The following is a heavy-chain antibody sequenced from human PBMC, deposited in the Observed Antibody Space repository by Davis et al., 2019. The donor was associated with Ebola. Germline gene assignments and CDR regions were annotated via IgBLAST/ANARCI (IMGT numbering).Heavy chain of an antibody. J-gene: IGHJ4*02. D-gene: IGHD3-22*01. CDR2: IYPGDSDT. Sequence: KVSCKGSGYSFTSYWIAWVRQTPAKGLEWMGIIYPGDSDTSYSPSFEGQVTISVDRSISTAYLQWSSLKASDTAMYYCAKQESLYGSSDYWGQGTLVTVSS. CDR1: GYSFTSYW. CDR3: AKQESLYGSSDY. V-gene: IGHV5-51*01.